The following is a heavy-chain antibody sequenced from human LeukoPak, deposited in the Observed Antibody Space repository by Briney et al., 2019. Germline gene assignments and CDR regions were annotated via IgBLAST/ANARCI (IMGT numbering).Heavy chain of an antibody. CDR2: ISSSGGTT. V-gene: IGHV3-64D*06. J-gene: IGHJ4*02. CDR3: VKSAYCSSTSCLIFHYLDD. CDR1: GFTFNNYA. Sequence: TGGSLRLSCSASGFTFNNYAMHWVRQAPGKGLEYVSAISSSGGTTYYADSVKGRFTISRDNSKNTLYLQMSSLRTDDTAVYYCVKSAYCSSTSCLIFHYLDDWGQGTLVTVSS. D-gene: IGHD2-2*01.